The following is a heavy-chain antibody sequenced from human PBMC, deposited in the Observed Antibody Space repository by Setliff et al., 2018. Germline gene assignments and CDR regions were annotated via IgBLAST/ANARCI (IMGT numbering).Heavy chain of an antibody. CDR2: IGGRGIST. CDR1: GFSFSSYA. V-gene: IGHV3-23*01. D-gene: IGHD6-19*01. Sequence: GGSLRLSCVGSGFSFSSYAMTWVRQAPGKGLEWVSGIGGRGISTYYADSVKGRFAISRDNSKNTVYLQVNNLRAEDTAMYYCAKRRGWLDFDYWGQGILVTVSS. J-gene: IGHJ4*02. CDR3: AKRRGWLDFDY.